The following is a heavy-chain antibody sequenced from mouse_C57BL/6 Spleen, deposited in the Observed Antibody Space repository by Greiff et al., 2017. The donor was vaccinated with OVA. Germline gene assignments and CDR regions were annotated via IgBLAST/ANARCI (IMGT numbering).Heavy chain of an antibody. V-gene: IGHV1-69*01. CDR2: IDPSDSYT. CDR3: ARRYYGSSLDY. J-gene: IGHJ2*01. D-gene: IGHD1-1*01. CDR1: GYTFTSYW. Sequence: VQLKQPGAELVMPGASVKLSCKASGYTFTSYWMHWVKQRPGQGLEWIGEIDPSDSYTNYNQKFKGKSTLTVDKSSSTAYMQLSSLTSEDSAVYYCARRYYGSSLDYWGQGTTLTVSS.